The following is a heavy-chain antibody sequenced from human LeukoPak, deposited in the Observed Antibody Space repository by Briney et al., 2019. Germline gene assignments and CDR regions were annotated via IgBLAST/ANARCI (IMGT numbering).Heavy chain of an antibody. D-gene: IGHD1-26*01. Sequence: GASVKVSCKASGGTSSSYAISWVRQAPGQGLEWMGRIIPILGIANYAQKFQGRVTITADKSTSTAYMELSSLRSEDTAVYYCARMGARSSTSFDYWGQGTLVTVSS. CDR1: GGTSSSYA. V-gene: IGHV1-69*04. J-gene: IGHJ4*02. CDR2: IIPILGIA. CDR3: ARMGARSSTSFDY.